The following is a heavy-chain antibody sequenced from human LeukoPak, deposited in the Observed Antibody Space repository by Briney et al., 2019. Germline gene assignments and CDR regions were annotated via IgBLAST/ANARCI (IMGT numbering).Heavy chain of an antibody. CDR2: ISSSSSYI. V-gene: IGHV3-21*01. D-gene: IGHD6-13*01. CDR1: GFTFSSYS. CDR3: ARAVGRIAAAGTSIAY. J-gene: IGHJ4*02. Sequence: GGSLRLSCAASGFTFSSYSMNWVRQAPGKGLEWVSSISSSSSYIYYADSVKGRFTISRDNAKNSLYLQMNSLRAEDTAVYYCARAVGRIAAAGTSIAYWGQGTLVTVSS.